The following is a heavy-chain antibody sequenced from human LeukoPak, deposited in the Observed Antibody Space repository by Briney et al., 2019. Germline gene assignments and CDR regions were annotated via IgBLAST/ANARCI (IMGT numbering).Heavy chain of an antibody. CDR2: INPNSSST. CDR3: ARTGRDWNNFDY. D-gene: IGHD1-1*01. Sequence: ASVKVSCTASGYTFTDYNIHWVRQAPGQGLDWMGWINPNSSSTNSAQKFQGRVTMTRDTSIGTAYMELSRLRSDDTAMYYCARTGRDWNNFDYWGQGTLVAVSS. J-gene: IGHJ4*02. V-gene: IGHV1-2*02. CDR1: GYTFTDYN.